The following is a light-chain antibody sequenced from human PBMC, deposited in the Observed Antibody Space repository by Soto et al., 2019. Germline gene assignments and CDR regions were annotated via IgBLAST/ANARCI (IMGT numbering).Light chain of an antibody. CDR2: DAS. CDR3: QQRSNWPPYT. J-gene: IGKJ2*01. Sequence: EIVLTQSPATLSLSPGERATLSCRASQSVSSYLAWYHRKPGRAPRLLIYDASNRATGIPARFSGSGSGTDFTLTISSLEPEDFAVYYCQQRSNWPPYTFGQGTKLEIK. CDR1: QSVSSY. V-gene: IGKV3-11*01.